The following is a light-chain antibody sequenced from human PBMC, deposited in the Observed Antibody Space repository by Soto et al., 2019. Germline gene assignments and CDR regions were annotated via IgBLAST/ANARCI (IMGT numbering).Light chain of an antibody. CDR2: DAS. V-gene: IGKV1-33*01. J-gene: IGKJ4*01. CDR3: QQYEDLPLT. CDR1: QDISNY. Sequence: DIPMTQSPSSLSASVGDRVTITCQASQDISNYLNWYQQKPGKAPKLLIFDASNVETGVTSRFSGSGSGTDFTFTIHSLQPEDAATYYCQQYEDLPLTFGGGTKVGIK.